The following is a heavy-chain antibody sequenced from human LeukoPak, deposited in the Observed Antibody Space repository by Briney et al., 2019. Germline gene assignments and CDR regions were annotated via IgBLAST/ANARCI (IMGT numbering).Heavy chain of an antibody. Sequence: PGGSLRLSCAASGFTFSSYSMNWVRQAPGKGLEWVSYISSSSSTIYYADSVKGRFTISRDNAKNSLYLQMNSLRAEDTAVYYCARDSYDYVWGSYNYWGQGTLVTVSS. CDR2: ISSSSSTI. J-gene: IGHJ4*02. V-gene: IGHV3-48*04. CDR3: ARDSYDYVWGSYNY. D-gene: IGHD3-16*01. CDR1: GFTFSSYS.